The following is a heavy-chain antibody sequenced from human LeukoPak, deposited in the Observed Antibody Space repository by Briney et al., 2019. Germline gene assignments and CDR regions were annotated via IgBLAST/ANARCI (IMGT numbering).Heavy chain of an antibody. CDR3: ARGGYCSSTSCYTGYYYGMDV. D-gene: IGHD2-2*02. CDR2: ISYDGSIK. Sequence: GGSLRLSCAAPGFTFSSYAMHWVRQAPGKGPEWVAVISYDGSIKYYADSVKGRFTISRDNSKNTLYLQMNSLRAEDTAVYYCARGGYCSSTSCYTGYYYGMDVWGQGTTVTVSS. V-gene: IGHV3-30-3*01. J-gene: IGHJ6*02. CDR1: GFTFSSYA.